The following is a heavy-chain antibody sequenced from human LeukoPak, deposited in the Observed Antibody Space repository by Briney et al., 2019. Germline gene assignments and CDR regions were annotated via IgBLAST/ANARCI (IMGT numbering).Heavy chain of an antibody. D-gene: IGHD6-19*01. V-gene: IGHV3-23*01. CDR3: ANLGMGGSGWDPWYFDY. Sequence: GGSLRLSCAASGFTFSAYAMTWVRQAPGKGLEWVSTITTSGGSTYYADSVKGRFTISRDNSKNTLYLQMNSLRAEDTAVYYCANLGMGGSGWDPWYFDYWGQGTLVTVSS. CDR1: GFTFSAYA. J-gene: IGHJ4*02. CDR2: ITTSGGST.